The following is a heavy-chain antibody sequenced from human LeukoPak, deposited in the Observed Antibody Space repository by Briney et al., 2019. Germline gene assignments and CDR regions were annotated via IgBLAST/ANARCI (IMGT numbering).Heavy chain of an antibody. J-gene: IGHJ3*02. V-gene: IGHV3-23*01. CDR3: AKAGYCTSTSCYFRDAFDI. CDR1: GFTFSSYA. D-gene: IGHD2-2*01. CDR2: ISGSGGST. Sequence: GGSLRLSCAASGFTFSSYAMHWVRQAPGKGLEWVSAISGSGGSTYYADSVKGRFTISRDNSKNTLYLQMNSLRAEDTAVYYCAKAGYCTSTSCYFRDAFDIWGQGTMVTVSS.